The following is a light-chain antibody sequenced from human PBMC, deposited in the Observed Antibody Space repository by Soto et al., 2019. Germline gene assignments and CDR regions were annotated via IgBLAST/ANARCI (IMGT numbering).Light chain of an antibody. CDR2: DVS. Sequence: QSALTQPASVSGSPGQSITISCTGTSSDVGGYNYVSWYQQHPGKAPKLMIYDVSNRPSGVSNRFSGSKSGNTASLPISGLQAEDEADYYCSSYTSSSTPGVVFGGGTKLTVL. CDR1: SSDVGGYNY. J-gene: IGLJ2*01. CDR3: SSYTSSSTPGVV. V-gene: IGLV2-14*01.